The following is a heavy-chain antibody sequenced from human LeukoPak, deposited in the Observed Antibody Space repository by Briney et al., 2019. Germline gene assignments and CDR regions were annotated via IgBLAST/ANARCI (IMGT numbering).Heavy chain of an antibody. CDR2: MSDDGGKK. CDR3: ARDISGWSQGYFDY. J-gene: IGHJ4*02. CDR1: GFTFSRYA. Sequence: HSGGSLRLSCAASGFTFSRYAIHWVRQAPGKGLQWVAVMSDDGGKKYYADSVKGRFNISRDNSMNTLYLQMNSLRAEDTAAYYCARDISGWSQGYFDYWGQGALVTVSS. D-gene: IGHD6-19*01. V-gene: IGHV3-30-3*01.